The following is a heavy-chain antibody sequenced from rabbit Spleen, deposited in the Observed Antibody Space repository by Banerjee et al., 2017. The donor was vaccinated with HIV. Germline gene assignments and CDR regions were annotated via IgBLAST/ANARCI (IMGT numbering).Heavy chain of an antibody. CDR3: ARDLAGYVGFGYISYLDL. CDR2: IDVTKHGNT. Sequence: QEQLVESGGGLVQPEGSLTLTCKASGLDFSTNYWICWVRQAPGKGLEWIACIDVTKHGNTYYATWTRGRFTISETSSTTVTLQMTSLTAADTATYFCARDLAGYVGFGYISYLDLWGQGTLVTVS. CDR1: GLDFSTNYW. V-gene: IGHV1S45*01. D-gene: IGHD4-2*01. J-gene: IGHJ3*01.